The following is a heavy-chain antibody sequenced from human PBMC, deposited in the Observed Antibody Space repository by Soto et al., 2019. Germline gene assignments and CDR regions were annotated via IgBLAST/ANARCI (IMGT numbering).Heavy chain of an antibody. D-gene: IGHD6-6*01. Sequence: GGSLRLSCAASGFTFSSYAMSWVRQAPGKGLEWVSAISGSGGSTYYADSVKGRFTISRDNSKNTLYLQMNSLRAEDTAVYYCATRNEYSSSSIDYWGQGTLVTVSS. J-gene: IGHJ4*02. CDR3: ATRNEYSSSSIDY. V-gene: IGHV3-23*01. CDR1: GFTFSSYA. CDR2: ISGSGGST.